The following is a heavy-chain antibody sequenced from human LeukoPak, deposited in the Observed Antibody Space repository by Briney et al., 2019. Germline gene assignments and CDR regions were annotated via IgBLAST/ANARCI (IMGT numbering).Heavy chain of an antibody. CDR3: ARGKGSVDTDMVTGAFDI. CDR1: GYTLTSYA. Sequence: ASVKVSCKASGYTLTSYAMNWVRQAPGQGLEWMGWINTNTGNPTYAQGFTGRFVFSLDTSVSTAYLQISSLKAEDTAVYYCARGKGSVDTDMVTGAFDIWGQGTMVTVSS. CDR2: INTNTGNP. J-gene: IGHJ3*02. D-gene: IGHD5-18*01. V-gene: IGHV7-4-1*02.